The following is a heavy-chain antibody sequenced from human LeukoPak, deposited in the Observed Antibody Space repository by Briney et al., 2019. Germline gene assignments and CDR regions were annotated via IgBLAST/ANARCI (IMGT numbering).Heavy chain of an antibody. CDR1: GFSFSGHW. CDR3: ARGPNSNWSGLDF. Sequence: GGSLRLSCTASGFSFSGHWMHWARQLPGKGLVWVSRISPTGSTTSYADSVKGRFTVSRDNAKNTPYLQVNNLRAEDTAVYYCARGPNSNWSGLDFWGQGTLLTVSS. V-gene: IGHV3-74*01. D-gene: IGHD6-6*01. CDR2: ISPTGSTT. J-gene: IGHJ4*02.